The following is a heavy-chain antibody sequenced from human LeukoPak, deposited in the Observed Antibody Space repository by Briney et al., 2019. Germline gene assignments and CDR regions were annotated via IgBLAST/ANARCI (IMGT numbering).Heavy chain of an antibody. J-gene: IGHJ3*02. Sequence: SVKVSCKASGGTFSSYTISWVRQAPGQGLEWMGRIIPILDIANYAQKFQGRVTITADKSTSTAYMELSSLRSEDTAVYYCARGTAAIRGNAFDIWGQGTMVTVSS. CDR2: IIPILDIA. CDR3: ARGTAAIRGNAFDI. V-gene: IGHV1-69*02. D-gene: IGHD2-2*02. CDR1: GGTFSSYT.